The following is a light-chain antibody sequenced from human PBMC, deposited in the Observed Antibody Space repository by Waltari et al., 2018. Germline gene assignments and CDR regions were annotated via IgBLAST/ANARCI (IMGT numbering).Light chain of an antibody. V-gene: IGLV2-23*02. CDR3: CSYAGSSTHAV. CDR1: SSDVGTYHY. CDR2: DFN. J-gene: IGLJ7*01. Sequence: QSALTQPASVSGSPGQSIPISCTGTSSDVGTYHYVSWYHQHPSKAPKLMIYDFNKRALRGSHRFSGSKSGNPASLTISGLQAEDGADYYCCSYAGSSTHAVFGGGTQLTVL.